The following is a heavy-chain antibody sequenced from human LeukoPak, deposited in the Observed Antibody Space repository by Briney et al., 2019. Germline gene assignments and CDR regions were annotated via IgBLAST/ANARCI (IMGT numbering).Heavy chain of an antibody. V-gene: IGHV3-23*01. CDR3: ARVAINDYGDYFDF. J-gene: IGHJ4*02. CDR1: GFTFSDYA. CDR2: ISGGSSGST. D-gene: IGHD4-17*01. Sequence: GGSLRLSCAASGFTFSDYAMSWVRQAPGKGLEWLSVISGGSSGSTYYADSVTGRFTVSRDNAKNSLYLQMNSLRAEDTALYYCARVAINDYGDYFDFWGQGTLVTVSS.